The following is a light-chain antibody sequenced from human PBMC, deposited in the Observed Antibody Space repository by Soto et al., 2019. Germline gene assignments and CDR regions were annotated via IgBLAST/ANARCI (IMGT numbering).Light chain of an antibody. CDR2: DVN. CDR3: CSYAGGPYV. CDR1: SSDVGNYNY. J-gene: IGLJ1*01. Sequence: QSVLTQPRSVSGSPGQSVAISCTGTSSDVGNYNYVSWYQQHPGKAPKVIIYDVNKRPSGVPDRFSGSKSGNTASLTISGLQAEDEADYYCCSYAGGPYVFGTGTKITV. V-gene: IGLV2-11*01.